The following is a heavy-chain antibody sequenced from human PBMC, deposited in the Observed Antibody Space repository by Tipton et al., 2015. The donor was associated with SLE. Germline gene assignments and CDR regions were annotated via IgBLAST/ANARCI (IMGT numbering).Heavy chain of an antibody. D-gene: IGHD5-18*01. V-gene: IGHV1-18*01. J-gene: IGHJ4*02. Sequence: QVQLVQSGAEVKKPGASVKVSCKASGYTFTGYGIGWVRQAPGQGLEWMGWISVYNGNTDYAQKFQGRVTMTTDTSTSTAYMELRSLRSDDTAIYYCARVRVDTAMGVFDFWGQGTLVTVSS. CDR1: GYTFTGYG. CDR2: ISVYNGNT. CDR3: ARVRVDTAMGVFDF.